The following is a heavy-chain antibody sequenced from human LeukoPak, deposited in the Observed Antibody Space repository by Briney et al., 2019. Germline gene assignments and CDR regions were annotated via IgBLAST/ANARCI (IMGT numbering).Heavy chain of an antibody. D-gene: IGHD5-18*01. Sequence: SVKVSCKASGGTFSSYAISWVRQAPGQGLEWMGRIIPILGIANYAQKFQGRVTITADKSTSTAYMELSSLRSEDTAVYYCVVLLPPRVIRSPDPVDTAMVKSWDYYYGMDVWGQGTTVTVSS. V-gene: IGHV1-69*04. CDR2: IIPILGIA. CDR3: VVLLPPRVIRSPDPVDTAMVKSWDYYYGMDV. J-gene: IGHJ6*02. CDR1: GGTFSSYA.